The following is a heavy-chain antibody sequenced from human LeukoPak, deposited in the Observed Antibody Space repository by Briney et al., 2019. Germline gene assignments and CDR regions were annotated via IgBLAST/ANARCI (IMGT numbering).Heavy chain of an antibody. CDR1: GGSISSYY. D-gene: IGHD4-17*01. CDR3: ARVNFLLDYGDYEFWFDP. J-gene: IGHJ5*02. Sequence: SETLSLTCTVSGGSISSYYWSWIRQPPGKGLEWIGYIYYSGSTNYNPSLKSRVTISVDTSKNQFSLKLSSVTAADTAVYYCARVNFLLDYGDYEFWFDPWGQGTLVTVSS. V-gene: IGHV4-59*12. CDR2: IYYSGST.